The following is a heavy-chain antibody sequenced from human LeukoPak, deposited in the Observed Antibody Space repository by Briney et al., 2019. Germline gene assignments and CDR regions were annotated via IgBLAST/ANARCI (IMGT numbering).Heavy chain of an antibody. CDR1: GYTFTGYY. CDR2: INPNSGGT. J-gene: IGHJ4*02. D-gene: IGHD6-19*01. Sequence: GASVKVSCKASGYTFTGYYMHWVRQAPGQGLEWMGWINPNSGGTNYAQKFQGRVTMTRDTSISTAYMELSSLRSEDTAVYYCARVSIGWYSFDYWGQGTLVTVSS. CDR3: ARVSIGWYSFDY. V-gene: IGHV1-2*02.